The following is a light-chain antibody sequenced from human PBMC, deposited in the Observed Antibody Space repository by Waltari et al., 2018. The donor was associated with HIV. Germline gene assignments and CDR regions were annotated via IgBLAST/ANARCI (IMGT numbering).Light chain of an antibody. V-gene: IGKV3-20*01. J-gene: IGKJ2*01. CDR2: DSS. CDR1: QSLTSY. CDR3: RHYGTSPHT. Sequence: EIVLTQSPGTLSLSPGESATLSCRASQSLTSYLAWYQSRHGQAPRLLIDDSSSRATGIPDRVSGSGSGTDFTLTIRRLEHEDLAVYYCRHYGTSPHTFGQGTKLEIK.